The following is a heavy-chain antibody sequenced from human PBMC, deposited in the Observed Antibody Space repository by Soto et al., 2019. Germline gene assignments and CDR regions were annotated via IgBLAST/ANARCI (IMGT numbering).Heavy chain of an antibody. CDR2: IYYSGST. Sequence: SETLSLTCTVSGGSISSGDYYWSWIRQPPGKGLEWIGYIYYSGSTYYNPSLKSRVTISVDTSKNQFSLKLSSVTAADTAVYYCASTLRFLEWPRYYYYGMDVWGQGTTVTVSS. CDR1: GGSISSGDYY. J-gene: IGHJ6*02. V-gene: IGHV4-30-4*01. CDR3: ASTLRFLEWPRYYYYGMDV. D-gene: IGHD3-3*01.